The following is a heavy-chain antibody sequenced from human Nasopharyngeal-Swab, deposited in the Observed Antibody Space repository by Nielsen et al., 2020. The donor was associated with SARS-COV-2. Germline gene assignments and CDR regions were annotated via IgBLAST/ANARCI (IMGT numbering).Heavy chain of an antibody. CDR3: ARLDAGYSSGWYYFDY. CDR1: GGSISSSNW. Sequence: SETLSLTCAVSGGSISSSNWWSWVRQPPGKGLEWIGEIYHSGSTNYNPSLKSRVTISVDTSKNQFSLKLSSVTAADTAVYYCARLDAGYSSGWYYFDYWCQGTLVTVSS. V-gene: IGHV4-4*02. D-gene: IGHD6-19*01. CDR2: IYHSGST. J-gene: IGHJ4*02.